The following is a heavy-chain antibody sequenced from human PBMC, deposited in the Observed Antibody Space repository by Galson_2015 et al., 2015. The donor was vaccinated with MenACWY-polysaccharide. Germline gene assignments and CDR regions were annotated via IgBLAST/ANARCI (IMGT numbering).Heavy chain of an antibody. CDR2: INTDGSST. V-gene: IGHV3-74*01. D-gene: IGHD2-21*02. CDR1: GFTFSSYW. CDR3: ARDPHCGAGCSIHDAFDV. J-gene: IGHJ3*01. Sequence: SLRLSCAASGFTFSSYWMHWVRQAPGEGLVWVSRINTDGSSTSYADSVKGRFTVSRDNAKNTVYLQMNSLRAEDTAVYYCARDPHCGAGCSIHDAFDVWGQGTKATVSS.